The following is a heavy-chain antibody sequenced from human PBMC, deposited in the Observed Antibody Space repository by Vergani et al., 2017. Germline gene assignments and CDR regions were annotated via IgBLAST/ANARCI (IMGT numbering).Heavy chain of an antibody. D-gene: IGHD6-19*01. V-gene: IGHV3-48*01. Sequence: EVQLVESGGGLVQPGGSLRLSCAASGFTFSSYSMNWVRQAPGKGLEWVSYISSSSSTIYYADSVKGRFTISRDNAKNSLYLQMNSLRAEDTAVYYCARDTVTGSRYFDYWGQGTLVTVSS. J-gene: IGHJ4*02. CDR2: ISSSSSTI. CDR1: GFTFSSYS. CDR3: ARDTVTGSRYFDY.